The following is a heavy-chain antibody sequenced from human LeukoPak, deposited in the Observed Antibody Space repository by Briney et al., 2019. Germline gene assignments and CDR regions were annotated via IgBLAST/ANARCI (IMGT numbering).Heavy chain of an antibody. D-gene: IGHD3-22*01. CDR3: ARGGYYYDSSGGAFDV. Sequence: GGSLRLSCAASGFTFSSYWMNWVRHAPGKGLVWVSRIASDGSSTTYADSVKGRFTISRDNSKNTLYLQMNSLRTEDTAVYYSARGGYYYDSSGGAFDVWGQGTMVTVSS. V-gene: IGHV3-74*01. CDR2: IASDGSST. CDR1: GFTFSSYW. J-gene: IGHJ3*01.